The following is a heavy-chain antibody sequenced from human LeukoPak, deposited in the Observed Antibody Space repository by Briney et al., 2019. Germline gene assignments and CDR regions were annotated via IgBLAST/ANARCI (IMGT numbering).Heavy chain of an antibody. CDR2: ISSDGSTT. CDR3: ARRSGSTFSYYFDY. CDR1: GFSFSGSW. Sequence: PGGSLRLSCAASGFSFSGSWMHWVRQAPGKGLGCVSLISSDGSTTTYADSVKGRFTISRDNAKNTVYLQMNSLRAEDTAVYYCARRSGSTFSYYFDYWGQGTLVTVSS. J-gene: IGHJ4*02. D-gene: IGHD3-10*01. V-gene: IGHV3-74*03.